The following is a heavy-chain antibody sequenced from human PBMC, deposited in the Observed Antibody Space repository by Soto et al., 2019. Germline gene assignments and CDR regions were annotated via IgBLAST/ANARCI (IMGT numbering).Heavy chain of an antibody. Sequence: QVQVVQSGAEVKKPGASVKVSCKTSGYTFTSYVIHWVRQAPGQRPEWMGWINGGNGNTGYAQIFQDRVTITRDTSTSTAKMELSGLRGEDTAVYYCARYRTPLYEYKRGFYCAEYWGQGTPVTVSS. CDR2: INGGNGNT. CDR3: ARYRTPLYEYKRGFYCAEY. CDR1: GYTFTSYV. D-gene: IGHD3-22*01. V-gene: IGHV1-3*01. J-gene: IGHJ4*02.